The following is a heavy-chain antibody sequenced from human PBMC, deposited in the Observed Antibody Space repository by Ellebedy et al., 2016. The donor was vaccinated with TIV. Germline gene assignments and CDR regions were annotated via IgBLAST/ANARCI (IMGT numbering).Heavy chain of an antibody. Sequence: GESLKISCAAFEFYFGDDWMSWVRQAPGKGLEWVATIHKDGSERYYVDSVKGRFTVSRDNTRDMLFLEMSSLKADDTGIYHCVRGGARSSWYWRLWGQGTLVTVSA. CDR1: EFYFGDDW. CDR3: VRGGARSSWYWRL. D-gene: IGHD6-13*01. J-gene: IGHJ4*02. CDR2: IHKDGSER. V-gene: IGHV3-7*03.